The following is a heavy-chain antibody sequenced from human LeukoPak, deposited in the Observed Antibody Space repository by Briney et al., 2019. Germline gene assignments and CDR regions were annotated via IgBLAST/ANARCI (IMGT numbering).Heavy chain of an antibody. V-gene: IGHV4-39*01. CDR1: GGSISSSNYY. Sequence: PSETLSLTCTVSGGSISSSNYYWGWIRQPPGKGLEWIGSIYYSGSTYYNPSLKSRVTISVDTSKNQFSLKLSSVTAADTAVYYCASSPVSSMILVPLDYWGQGTLVTVSS. J-gene: IGHJ4*02. D-gene: IGHD3-22*01. CDR2: IYYSGST. CDR3: ASSPVSSMILVPLDY.